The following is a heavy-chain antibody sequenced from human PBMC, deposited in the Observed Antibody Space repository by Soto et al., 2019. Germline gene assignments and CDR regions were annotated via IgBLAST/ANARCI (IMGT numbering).Heavy chain of an antibody. CDR2: ISSSSNT. V-gene: IGHV3-21*01. Sequence: PGGSLRLSCAASGLTISSNYMSWVRQAPGKGLEWVSAISSSSNTYYADSVKGRFTISRDNAKNSLYLQMNSLRAEDTAVYYCASHSSRSSTRYYYYYMDVWGKGTTVTVSS. CDR1: GLTISSNY. D-gene: IGHD6-13*01. J-gene: IGHJ6*03. CDR3: ASHSSRSSTRYYYYYMDV.